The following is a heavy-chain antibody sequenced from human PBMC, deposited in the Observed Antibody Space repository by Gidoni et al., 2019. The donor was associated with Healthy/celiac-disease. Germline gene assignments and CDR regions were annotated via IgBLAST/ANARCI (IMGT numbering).Heavy chain of an antibody. D-gene: IGHD3-9*01. CDR1: RFPFSSYD. Sequence: EVQLVESGGGLVQPGGSLRLSCAASRFPFSSYDMNWVRQAPGKGLEWVSYISSSGSTIYYADSVKGRFTISRDNAKNSLYLQMNSLRAEDTAVYYCARASWYDILTGYRPHMDVWGKGTTVTVSS. CDR2: ISSSGSTI. CDR3: ARASWYDILTGYRPHMDV. J-gene: IGHJ6*03. V-gene: IGHV3-48*03.